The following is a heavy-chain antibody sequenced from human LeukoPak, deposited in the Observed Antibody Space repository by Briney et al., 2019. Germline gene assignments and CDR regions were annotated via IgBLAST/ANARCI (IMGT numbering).Heavy chain of an antibody. D-gene: IGHD5-24*01. CDR2: ISSSSSTI. J-gene: IGHJ4*02. CDR3: ARELGRDGYNFFDY. CDR1: GFTFSSYA. V-gene: IGHV3-48*04. Sequence: PGGSLRLSCAASGFTFSSYAMSWVRQAPGKGLEWVSYISSSSSTIYYADSVKGRLTISRDNAKNSLFLQMNSLRAEDTAVYYCARELGRDGYNFFDYWGQGTLVTVSS.